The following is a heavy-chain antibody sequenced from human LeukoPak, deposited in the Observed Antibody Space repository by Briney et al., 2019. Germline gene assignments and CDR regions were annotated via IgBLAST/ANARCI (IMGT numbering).Heavy chain of an antibody. V-gene: IGHV1-2*02. CDR1: GYTFTGYY. CDR3: ARDLPAYTGYETHDY. CDR2: INPNSGGT. D-gene: IGHD5-12*01. Sequence: ASVKVSCKASGYTFTGYYMHWVRQAPGQGLEWMGWINPNSGGTNYAQKFQGRVTMTRDTSISTAYMELSRLRSDDTAVYYCARDLPAYTGYETHDYWGQGTLVTVSS. J-gene: IGHJ4*02.